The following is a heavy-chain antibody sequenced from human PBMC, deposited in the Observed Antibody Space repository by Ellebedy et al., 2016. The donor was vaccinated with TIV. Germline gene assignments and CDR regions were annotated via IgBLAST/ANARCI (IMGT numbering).Heavy chain of an antibody. J-gene: IGHJ4*02. V-gene: IGHV3-53*01. CDR1: GFNVSGHS. Sequence: GESLKISCAVSGFNVSGHSMTWVRQAPGRGLEWVSPIYSAGITYYADSVKGRFTISRDSSKNTVYLQMNSLRAEDTAVYYCARDLRMYYCDYWGQGTLVTVSS. CDR2: IYSAGIT. CDR3: ARDLRMYYCDY.